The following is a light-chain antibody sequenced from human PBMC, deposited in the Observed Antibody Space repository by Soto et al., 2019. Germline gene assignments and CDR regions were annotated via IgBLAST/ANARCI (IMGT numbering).Light chain of an antibody. CDR3: QQYDKSPHT. CDR1: QNLSRN. CDR2: YAS. J-gene: IGKJ2*01. Sequence: EMVMTQSPATLSVSPGERATLSCRASQNLSRNLAWDQQQPGQAPLLLIFYASTRATGIPAWFSGSGSGTDVPLTISILQSEDFAVYYCQQYDKSPHTVVQGTKLEIK. V-gene: IGKV3-15*01.